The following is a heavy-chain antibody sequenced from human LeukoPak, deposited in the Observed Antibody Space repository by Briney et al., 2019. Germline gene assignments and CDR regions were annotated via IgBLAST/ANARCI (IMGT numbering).Heavy chain of an antibody. D-gene: IGHD6-13*01. CDR2: IYYSGST. J-gene: IGHJ3*02. CDR3: ARLLGSSARDAFDI. CDR1: GGSISSYY. V-gene: IGHV4-59*08. Sequence: SETLSLTCTVPGGSISSYYWSWIRQPPGKGLEWIGYIYYSGSTNYNPSLKSRVTISVDTSKNQFSLKLSSVTAADTAVYYCARLLGSSARDAFDIWGQGTMVTVSS.